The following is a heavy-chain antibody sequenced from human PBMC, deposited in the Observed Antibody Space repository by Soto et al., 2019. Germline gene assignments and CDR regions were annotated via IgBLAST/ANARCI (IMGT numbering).Heavy chain of an antibody. Sequence: QVQLVESGGGVVQPGRSLRLSCAASGFTFSSYAMHWVRQAPGKGLEWVAVISYDGSNKYYADSVKGRFTISRDNSKNTLYLQMNSLRAEDTAVCYCARGGDFLSGSPTYYYYGMDVWGQGTTVTVSS. D-gene: IGHD3-3*01. J-gene: IGHJ6*02. CDR3: ARGGDFLSGSPTYYYYGMDV. CDR2: ISYDGSNK. CDR1: GFTFSSYA. V-gene: IGHV3-30-3*01.